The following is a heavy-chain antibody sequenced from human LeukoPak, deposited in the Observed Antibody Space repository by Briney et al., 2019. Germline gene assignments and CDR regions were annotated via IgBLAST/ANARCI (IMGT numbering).Heavy chain of an antibody. CDR2: IYSGGST. CDR1: EFSVGSNY. D-gene: IGHD4-17*01. CDR3: ARAGYGDSDNYFDY. J-gene: IGHJ4*02. V-gene: IGHV3-66*01. Sequence: GGSLRLSCAASEFSVGSNYMTWVRQAPGKGLEWVSLIYSGGSTCYADSVKGRFTISRDNSKNTLYLQMNSLRAEDTAVYYCARAGYGDSDNYFDYWGQGTLVTVSS.